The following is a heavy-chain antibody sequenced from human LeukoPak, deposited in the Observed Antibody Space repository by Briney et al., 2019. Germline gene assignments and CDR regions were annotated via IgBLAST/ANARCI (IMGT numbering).Heavy chain of an antibody. CDR3: ARADPTVYYYYYMDV. CDR2: MNTKSGDT. J-gene: IGHJ6*03. Sequence: ASVKVSCKASGYTFTRYDINWVRQATGQGLEWMGWMNTKSGDTGHAQKFQGRVTITRDTSKSTVYMELSSLRSEDTAVYYCARADPTVYYYYYMDVWGKGTTVTVSS. CDR1: GYTFTRYD. V-gene: IGHV1-8*03.